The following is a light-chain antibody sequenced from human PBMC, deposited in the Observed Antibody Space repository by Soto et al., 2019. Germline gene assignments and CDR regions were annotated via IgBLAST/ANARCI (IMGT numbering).Light chain of an antibody. J-gene: IGKJ4*01. V-gene: IGKV3-11*01. CDR2: DAS. Sequence: EIVLTQSPATLSLSPGERATLSCRASQSVSSYLAWYQQKPGQAPRLLIYDASNRATGIPARFSGSGSGTDLTHNISSLEPEDFAVYYCQQRSNWPPALTFDGGTKVEIK. CDR1: QSVSSY. CDR3: QQRSNWPPALT.